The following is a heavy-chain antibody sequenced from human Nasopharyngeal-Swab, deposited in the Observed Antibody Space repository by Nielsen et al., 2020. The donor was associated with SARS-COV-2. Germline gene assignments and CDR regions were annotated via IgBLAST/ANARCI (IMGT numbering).Heavy chain of an antibody. J-gene: IGHJ4*02. V-gene: IGHV3-48*03. CDR3: ARERWRDHDFDA. CDR2: ISSTGSTI. Sequence: GGSLTLSCAASGFTLSSYEMNWVRQPPGKGLEWISYISSTGSTIYNADSVKGRFTVSRENTKNSMFLQMISLRAEDTAVYYCARERWRDHDFDAWGQGTLVIVSS. D-gene: IGHD1-14*01. CDR1: GFTLSSYE.